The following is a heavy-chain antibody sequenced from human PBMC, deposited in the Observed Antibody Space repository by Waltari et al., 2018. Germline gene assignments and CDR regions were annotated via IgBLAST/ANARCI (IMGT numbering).Heavy chain of an antibody. V-gene: IGHV3-30*02. CDR1: GFIFNSYG. CDR2: LRFDGTNK. D-gene: IGHD6-19*01. CDR3: AKGAGYYWYYMDV. Sequence: QVQLVESGGGVVQPGGSLRLSCAASGFIFNSYGMHWVRQAPGKGLEWVAFLRFDGTNKFYSDSVKGRFTISRDNSKDILYLQGNSLRAEDTAVYYCAKGAGYYWYYMDVWGTGTTVTVSS. J-gene: IGHJ6*03.